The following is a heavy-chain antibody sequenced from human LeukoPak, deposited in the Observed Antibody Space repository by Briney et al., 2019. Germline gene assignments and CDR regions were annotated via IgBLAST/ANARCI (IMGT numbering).Heavy chain of an antibody. CDR3: ARDSGPLDY. V-gene: IGHV4-39*07. CDR1: GGSISSSSYY. Sequence: SETLSLTCTVSGGSISSSSYYWGWIRQPPGKGLEWIGSIYYSGSTYYNPSLKSRVTISVDTSKNQFSLKLSSVTAADTAVYHCARDSGPLDYWGQGTLVTVSS. J-gene: IGHJ4*02. D-gene: IGHD3-10*01. CDR2: IYYSGST.